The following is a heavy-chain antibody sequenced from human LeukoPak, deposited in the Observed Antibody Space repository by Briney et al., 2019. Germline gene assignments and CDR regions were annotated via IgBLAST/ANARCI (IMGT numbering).Heavy chain of an antibody. D-gene: IGHD3-22*01. J-gene: IGHJ4*02. CDR2: ISGNGHQT. CDR1: GFAFSRFA. Sequence: GGSLRLSCSASGFAFSRFAMTWVRHLPGKGLDWVSTISGNGHQTYYGDSVKGRFSVSKDSSKNILHLQMDSLRADDSALYYCAKDANYYDSSGFFIPFDYWGQGTLVTVSS. CDR3: AKDANYYDSSGFFIPFDY. V-gene: IGHV3-23*01.